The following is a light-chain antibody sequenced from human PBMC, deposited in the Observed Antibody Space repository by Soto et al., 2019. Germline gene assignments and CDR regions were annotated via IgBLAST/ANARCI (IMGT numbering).Light chain of an antibody. V-gene: IGLV2-14*01. CDR1: SRDVGGYNY. CDR2: DVS. CDR3: SSYTSSSTLPV. Sequence: QSALTQPASVSGCPGQSITISCTGTSRDVGGYNYVSWYQQHPGKAPKLMIYDVSNRPSGVSNRFSGSKSGNTASLTISGLQAEDVSYYYCSSYTSSSTLPVFGGGTKVTDL. J-gene: IGLJ2*01.